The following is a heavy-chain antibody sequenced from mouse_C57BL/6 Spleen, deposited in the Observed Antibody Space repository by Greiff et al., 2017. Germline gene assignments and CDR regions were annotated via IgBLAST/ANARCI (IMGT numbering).Heavy chain of an antibody. V-gene: IGHV14-4*01. CDR1: GFNIKDDY. CDR2: IDPENGDT. D-gene: IGHD1-2*01. CDR3: TRPGYDY. Sequence: EVQLQQSGAELVRPGASVKLSCTASGFNIKDDYMHWVKQRPEQGLEWIGWIDPENGDTEYASKFQGQATITADTSSSTAYLQLRSLTSEDTAVYYCTRPGYDYWGQGTTLTVSS. J-gene: IGHJ2*01.